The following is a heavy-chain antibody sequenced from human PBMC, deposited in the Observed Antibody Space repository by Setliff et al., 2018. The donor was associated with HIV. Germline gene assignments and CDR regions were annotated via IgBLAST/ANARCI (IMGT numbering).Heavy chain of an antibody. V-gene: IGHV4-38-2*01. D-gene: IGHD3-22*01. CDR3: FLFYDDRSGFYWD. CDR2: IYHSGNT. Sequence: SETLSLTCAVSGYSINSGYYWGWIRQPPGKGLEWIGNIYHSGNTYYNPSLKSRVTMAVDTSKKQFSLKLKSVTAADTAVYYCFLFYDDRSGFYWDWGQGTPVTVSS. CDR1: GYSINSGYY. J-gene: IGHJ4*02.